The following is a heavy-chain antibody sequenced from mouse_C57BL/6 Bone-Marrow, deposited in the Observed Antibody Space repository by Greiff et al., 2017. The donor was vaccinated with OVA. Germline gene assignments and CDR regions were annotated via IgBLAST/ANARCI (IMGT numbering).Heavy chain of an antibody. CDR1: GYTFTSYW. J-gene: IGHJ1*03. Sequence: VQLQQSGTVLARPGASVKMSCKTSGYTFTSYWMHWVKQRPGQGLEWIGAIYPGNSDTSYNQKFKGKAKLTAVTSASTAYMELSSLTNEDSAVYYCTRGSRSYWYFDVWGTGTTVTVAS. CDR2: IYPGNSDT. V-gene: IGHV1-5*01. CDR3: TRGSRSYWYFDV.